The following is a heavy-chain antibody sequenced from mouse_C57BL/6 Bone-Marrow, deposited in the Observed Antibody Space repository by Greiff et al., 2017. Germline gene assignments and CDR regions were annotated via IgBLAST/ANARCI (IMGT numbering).Heavy chain of an antibody. CDR2: INPNNGGT. CDR3: ARERYYVDV. Sequence: EVQLQESGPELVKPGASVKLPCKASGYTFTDYNMDWVKQSHGKGLEWIGDINPNNGGTIYNQKFKGKATLTVDKSSSTAYMELRSLTSEDTAVHYCARERYYVDVWGTGTTVTVSS. J-gene: IGHJ1*03. D-gene: IGHD1-1*01. V-gene: IGHV1-18*01. CDR1: GYTFTDYN.